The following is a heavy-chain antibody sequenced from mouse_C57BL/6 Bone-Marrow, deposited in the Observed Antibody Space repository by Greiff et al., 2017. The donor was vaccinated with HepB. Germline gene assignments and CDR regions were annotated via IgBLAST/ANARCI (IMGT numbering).Heavy chain of an antibody. J-gene: IGHJ2*01. D-gene: IGHD6-1*01. CDR2: ISYDGSN. V-gene: IGHV3-6*01. CDR1: GYSITSGYY. Sequence: DVQLQESGPGLVKPSQSLSLTCSVTGYSITSGYYWNWIRQFPGNKLEWMGYISYDGSNNYNPSLKNRISITRDTSKNQFFLKLNSVTTEDTATYYCARGAGSPPDYWGQGTTLTVSS. CDR3: ARGAGSPPDY.